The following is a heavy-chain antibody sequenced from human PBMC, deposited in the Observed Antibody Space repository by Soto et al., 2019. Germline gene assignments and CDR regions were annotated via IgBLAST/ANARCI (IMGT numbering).Heavy chain of an antibody. J-gene: IGHJ4*02. CDR2: INPNSGGT. Sequence: QVQLVQSGAEVKKPGASVKVSCKASGYTFTDYYLHWVRQAPGQGLEWMGWINPNSGGTHYAQKFQGWVTMTRDTSITTAYMELTRLTSDDTAVYYCERDWGHYYGSGSFPSPHPSDIWGQGTLVTVSS. CDR3: ERDWGHYYGSGSFPSPHPSDI. V-gene: IGHV1-2*04. CDR1: GYTFTDYY. D-gene: IGHD3-10*01.